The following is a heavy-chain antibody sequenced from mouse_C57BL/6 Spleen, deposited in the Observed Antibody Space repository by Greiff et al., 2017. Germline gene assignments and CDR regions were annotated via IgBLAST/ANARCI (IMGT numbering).Heavy chain of an antibody. CDR1: GYTFTGYW. D-gene: IGHD4-1*01. CDR2: ILPVSVST. J-gene: IGHJ3*01. Sequence: LQESGAELMKPGASVKFSCKATGYTFTGYWLEWVKQRPGHGLEWIGEILPVSVSTNYNEKFKGKATFTADTSSNTAYMQLSSLTTEDSAIYYCASSSWDEGTWFAYWGQGTLVTVSA. CDR3: ASSSWDEGTWFAY. V-gene: IGHV1-9*01.